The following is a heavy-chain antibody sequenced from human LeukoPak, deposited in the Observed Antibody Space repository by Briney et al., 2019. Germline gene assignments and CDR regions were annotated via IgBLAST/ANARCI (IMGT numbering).Heavy chain of an antibody. D-gene: IGHD4-17*01. J-gene: IGHJ4*02. CDR2: IYHSGTTY. V-gene: IGHV4-34*01. CDR1: GGSFSGYY. CDR3: ARAGDGDPYFDY. Sequence: SETLSLTCAVYGGSFSGYYWSWIRQPPGKGLECIGYIYHSGTTYYYNPSLKSRVTISIDRSKSQFSLKVTSVTAADTAVYYCARAGDGDPYFDYWGQGALVTVSS.